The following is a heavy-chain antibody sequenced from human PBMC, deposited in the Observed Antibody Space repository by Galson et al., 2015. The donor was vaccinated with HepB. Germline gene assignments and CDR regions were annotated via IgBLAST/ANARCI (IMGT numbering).Heavy chain of an antibody. D-gene: IGHD3-22*01. CDR3: ATSGGYLGWFDP. CDR1: GFTFSSYS. Sequence: SLRLSCAASGFTFSSYSMNWVRQAPGKGLEWVSSISSSNSYIYYADSVKGRFTISRDNAKNSLYLQMNSLRAEDTAVYYCATSGGYLGWFDPWGQGTLVTVSS. V-gene: IGHV3-21*01. CDR2: ISSSNSYI. J-gene: IGHJ5*02.